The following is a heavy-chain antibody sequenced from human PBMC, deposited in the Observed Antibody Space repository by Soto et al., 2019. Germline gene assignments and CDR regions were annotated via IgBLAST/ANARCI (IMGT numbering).Heavy chain of an antibody. D-gene: IGHD6-13*01. V-gene: IGHV1-18*01. CDR1: GYTFASYG. CDR2: INPYNGNT. CDR3: ARVGVGLAAPRVWPY. J-gene: IGHJ4*02. Sequence: ASVKVSCKASGYTFASYGISWVRQAPGQGLEWMAWINPYNGNTKYAEKFLGRVTVTTDTSTATAYMEVRSLTSDDTAVFYCARVGVGLAAPRVWPYWGQGTPVTVSS.